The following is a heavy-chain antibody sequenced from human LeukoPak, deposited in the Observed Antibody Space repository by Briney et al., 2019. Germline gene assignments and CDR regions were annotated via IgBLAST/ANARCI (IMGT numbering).Heavy chain of an antibody. D-gene: IGHD6-19*01. CDR2: INNDGSDT. J-gene: IGHJ4*02. Sequence: PGGSLRLSCAASGFTFSSYWMHWVRQAPGRGLVWVSRINNDGSDTTYADSVKGRFTVSRDNAKNTLYLQTTRLRAEDTAVYYCARVGVAGNDYWGQGALVTVSS. V-gene: IGHV3-74*01. CDR1: GFTFSSYW. CDR3: ARVGVAGNDY.